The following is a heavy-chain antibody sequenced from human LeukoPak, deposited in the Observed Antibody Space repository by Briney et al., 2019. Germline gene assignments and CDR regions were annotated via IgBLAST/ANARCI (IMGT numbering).Heavy chain of an antibody. D-gene: IGHD3-22*01. J-gene: IGHJ3*02. Sequence: TSETLSLTCAVYGGSFSGYYWSWIRQPPGKGLEWIGEINRSGSTNYNPSLKSRVTISVDTSKNQFSLKLSSVTAADTAVYYCARHTVDPFTMIVVVDAFDIWGQGTMVTVSS. CDR2: INRSGST. CDR1: GGSFSGYY. V-gene: IGHV4-34*01. CDR3: ARHTVDPFTMIVVVDAFDI.